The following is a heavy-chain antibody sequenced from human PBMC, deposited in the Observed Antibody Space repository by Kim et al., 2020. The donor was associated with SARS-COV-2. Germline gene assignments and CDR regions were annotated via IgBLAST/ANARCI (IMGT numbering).Heavy chain of an antibody. CDR3: ARLPDGHYGSGSYYNEYYFDY. Sequence: GESLKISCKGSGYSFTSYWIGWVRQMPGKGLEWMGIIYPGDSDTRYSPSFQGQVTISADKSISTAYLQWSSLKASDTAMYYCARLPDGHYGSGSYYNEYYFDYWGQGTLVTVSS. J-gene: IGHJ4*02. CDR2: IYPGDSDT. D-gene: IGHD3-10*01. CDR1: GYSFTSYW. V-gene: IGHV5-51*01.